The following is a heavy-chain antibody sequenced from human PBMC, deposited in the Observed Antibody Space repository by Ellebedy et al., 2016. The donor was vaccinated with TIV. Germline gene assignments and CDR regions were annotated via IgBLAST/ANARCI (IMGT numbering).Heavy chain of an antibody. CDR3: AHRQNYSFDY. D-gene: IGHD1-7*01. CDR2: IYGNDDK. Sequence: SGPTLVNPTQTLTLTCTFSGFSLNTGGVAVGWIRQPPGKALEWLALIYGNDDKRYSPSLKSRLAITKDTSKNQVVLTMTNVDPVDTATYYCAHRQNYSFDYWGQGTLVTVSS. CDR1: GFSLNTGGVA. V-gene: IGHV2-5*01. J-gene: IGHJ4*02.